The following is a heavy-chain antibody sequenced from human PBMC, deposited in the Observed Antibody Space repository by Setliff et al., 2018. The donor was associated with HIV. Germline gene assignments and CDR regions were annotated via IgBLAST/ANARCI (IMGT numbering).Heavy chain of an antibody. Sequence: PVGSLRLSCAASGFTFINYYMAWVRQRPGKGLEWVANINLDGSGTHYVESVKGRFTISRDKAKNSLYLRLNSLRVDDTAVYYCVRDSARPGGITPPWGQGTLVTVSS. CDR1: GFTFINYY. CDR2: INLDGSGT. V-gene: IGHV3-7*03. CDR3: VRDSARPGGITPP. J-gene: IGHJ5*02. D-gene: IGHD3-16*01.